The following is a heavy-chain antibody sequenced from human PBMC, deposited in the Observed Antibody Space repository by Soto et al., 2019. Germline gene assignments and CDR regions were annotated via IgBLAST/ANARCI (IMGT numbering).Heavy chain of an antibody. Sequence: SETLSLTCAVYGGSFSGYYWSWIRQPPGKGLEWIGEINHSGSTNYNPSLKSRVTISVDTSKNQFSLKLSSVTAADTAVYYCARRLQYYDFWSGYYTPSNWFDPWGKGTLVTVSS. CDR2: INHSGST. V-gene: IGHV4-34*01. J-gene: IGHJ5*02. D-gene: IGHD3-3*01. CDR1: GGSFSGYY. CDR3: ARRLQYYDFWSGYYTPSNWFDP.